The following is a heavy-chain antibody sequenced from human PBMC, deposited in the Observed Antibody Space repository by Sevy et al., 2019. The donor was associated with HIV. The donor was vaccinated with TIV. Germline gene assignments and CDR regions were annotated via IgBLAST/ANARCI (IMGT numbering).Heavy chain of an antibody. D-gene: IGHD3-22*01. J-gene: IGHJ2*01. Sequence: GGSLRLSCAASGFIFSDYAMSWVRQAPGKGLEWVSSISGGDDSTHYADSVKGRFTDSRDNSKNTLYLQMNTLRAEDTALYYCAKFGDYYDSGGYYWYFDFWGRGTLVTVSS. CDR1: GFIFSDYA. CDR2: ISGGDDST. CDR3: AKFGDYYDSGGYYWYFDF. V-gene: IGHV3-23*01.